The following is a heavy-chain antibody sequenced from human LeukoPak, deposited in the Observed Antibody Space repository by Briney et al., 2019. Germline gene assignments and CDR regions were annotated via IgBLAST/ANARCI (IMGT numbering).Heavy chain of an antibody. J-gene: IGHJ6*02. CDR3: ATLAMIVVVRGSHYYDMDV. D-gene: IGHD3-22*01. CDR1: GFTVSSNY. Sequence: GGSLRLSCAASGFTVSSNYMSWVRQATGKGLEWVSVIYSDASTYYADSVKGRFTISRHNSKNTLYLQMNSLRDEDTAVYYCATLAMIVVVRGSHYYDMDVWGQGTTVTVSS. V-gene: IGHV3-53*01. CDR2: IYSDAST.